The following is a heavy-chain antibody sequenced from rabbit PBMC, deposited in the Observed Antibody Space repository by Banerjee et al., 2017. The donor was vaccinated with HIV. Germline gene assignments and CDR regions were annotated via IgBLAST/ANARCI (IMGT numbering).Heavy chain of an antibody. CDR2: IGIGSGTT. D-gene: IGHD8-1*01. J-gene: IGHJ6*01. Sequence: QEQLEESGGDLVKPEGSLTLTCTASGFSFSNKYVMSWVRQAPGKGLEWIGCIGIGSGTTYYASWAKGRFTITKASSTTVTLQMTSLTAADTASYFCARGGSSWWYGMDLWGPGTLVTVS. V-gene: IGHV1S45*01. CDR1: GFSFSNKYV. CDR3: ARGGSSWWYGMDL.